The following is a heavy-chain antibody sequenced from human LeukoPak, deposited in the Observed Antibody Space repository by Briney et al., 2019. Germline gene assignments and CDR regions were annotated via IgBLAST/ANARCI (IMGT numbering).Heavy chain of an antibody. CDR1: GGSISSGDYY. D-gene: IGHD6-13*01. CDR3: ARHLLYSSSWPEEPNWFDP. V-gene: IGHV4-30-4*08. Sequence: PSQTLSLTCTVSGGSISSGDYYWSWIRQPPGKGLEWIGYIYYSGSTYYNPSLKSRVTISVDTSKNQFSLKLSSVTAADTAVYYCARHLLYSSSWPEEPNWFDPWGQGTLVTVSS. CDR2: IYYSGST. J-gene: IGHJ5*02.